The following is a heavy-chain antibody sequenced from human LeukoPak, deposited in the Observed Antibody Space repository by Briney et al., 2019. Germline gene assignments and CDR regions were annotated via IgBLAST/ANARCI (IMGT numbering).Heavy chain of an antibody. CDR2: ISGSGFNT. CDR1: GFTFNNYG. CDR3: ARRAAVAGTLDY. V-gene: IGHV3-23*01. Sequence: GGSLRLSCVVSGFTFNNYGMSWVRQAPGKGLEWVSAISGSGFNTYYADSVKGRFTISRDNSQNTLYLQMNSLRAEDTAVYYCARRAAVAGTLDYWGQGTLVTVSS. J-gene: IGHJ4*02. D-gene: IGHD6-19*01.